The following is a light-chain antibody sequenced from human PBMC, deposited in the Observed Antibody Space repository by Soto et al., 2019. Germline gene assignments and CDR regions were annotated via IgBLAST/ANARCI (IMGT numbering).Light chain of an antibody. CDR3: QQYGYSPRT. Sequence: EIVLTQSPGTLSLSPGETATLSCRASQTVTSYFAWYQQKPGQAPRLLIYGASSRATDIPDRFSGSGSGTDFTLTISGLEPEDFAVYYCQQYGYSPRTFGQGTKVEIK. CDR2: GAS. J-gene: IGKJ1*01. CDR1: QTVTSY. V-gene: IGKV3-20*01.